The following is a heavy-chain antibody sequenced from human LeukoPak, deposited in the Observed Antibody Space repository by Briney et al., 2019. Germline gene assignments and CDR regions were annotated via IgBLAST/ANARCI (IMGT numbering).Heavy chain of an antibody. CDR1: GGSISSGGYS. V-gene: IGHV4-30-2*01. CDR3: ARGRVWFGADWYFDL. D-gene: IGHD3-10*01. Sequence: SQTLSLTCAVSGGSISSGGYSWSWIRQPPGKGLEWIGYIYHSGSTYYNPSLKSRVTISVDRSKNQFSLKLSSVTAADTAVYYCARGRVWFGADWYFDLWGRGILVTVSS. J-gene: IGHJ2*01. CDR2: IYHSGST.